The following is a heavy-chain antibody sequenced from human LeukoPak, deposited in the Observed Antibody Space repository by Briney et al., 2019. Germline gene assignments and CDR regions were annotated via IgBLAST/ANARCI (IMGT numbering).Heavy chain of an antibody. J-gene: IGHJ5*02. V-gene: IGHV4-59*08. Sequence: PSETLSLTCTVSGDSIITYYWSWIRQPPGKGLEWIGYMYYSGSTNYNPSLKSRVTISVDKSRNQFSLTLSSVTAADTAVYYCARYRIRLRFLEWFDPYGQGTLVTVSS. D-gene: IGHD3-3*01. CDR1: GDSIITYY. CDR3: ARYRIRLRFLEWFDP. CDR2: MYYSGST.